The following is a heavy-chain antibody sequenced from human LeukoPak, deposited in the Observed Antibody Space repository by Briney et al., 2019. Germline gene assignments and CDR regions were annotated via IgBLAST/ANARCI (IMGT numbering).Heavy chain of an antibody. D-gene: IGHD3-22*01. Sequence: GGSLRLSCAASGFTFSTYALTWVRQAPGKGLEWLSLISGSGSSSYYADSVKGRVTISRDNLRNTLYLQMNSLRAEDTAVYYCSRDREDSGGFTDYWGQGTLVTVSS. CDR2: ISGSGSSS. CDR3: SRDREDSGGFTDY. J-gene: IGHJ4*02. CDR1: GFTFSTYA. V-gene: IGHV3-23*01.